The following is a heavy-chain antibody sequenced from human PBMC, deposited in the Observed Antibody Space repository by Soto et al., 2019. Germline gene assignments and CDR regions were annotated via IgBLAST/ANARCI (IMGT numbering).Heavy chain of an antibody. CDR1: GYTFNSYV. J-gene: IGHJ4*02. CDR3: ARDNVGGELRKGEREY. V-gene: IGHV1-3*01. Sequence: QVQLVQSGAEVKKPGASVKVSCKASGYTFNSYVLHWVRQAPGQRLEWMGWINAGNGKTKYSQKLQGRLTFARDTSASTAYKELSSLRSEDTAVYYCARDNVGGELRKGEREYWGEGTLVTVAS. CDR2: INAGNGKT. D-gene: IGHD1-26*01.